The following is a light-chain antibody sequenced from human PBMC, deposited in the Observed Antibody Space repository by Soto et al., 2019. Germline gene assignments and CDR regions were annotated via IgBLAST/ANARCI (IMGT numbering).Light chain of an antibody. Sequence: EIVMTQSPATLSVSPGQRVTLSCRASQSISSNLAWYQQKPGQPPRLLFYRASARATGTSARFSASESGTEFSLTISSLQSEDVAIYYCQQYHDWPPLTFGGGTKVQIK. V-gene: IGKV3-15*01. CDR2: RAS. CDR1: QSISSN. CDR3: QQYHDWPPLT. J-gene: IGKJ4*01.